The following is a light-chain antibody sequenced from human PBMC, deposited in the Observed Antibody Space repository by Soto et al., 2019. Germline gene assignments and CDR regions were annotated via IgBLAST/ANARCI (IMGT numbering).Light chain of an antibody. J-gene: IGLJ2*01. CDR3: SSYTDSNTVL. CDR2: EVV. CDR1: SSDVGAYNY. V-gene: IGLV2-14*01. Sequence: QSALTQPPSVSGSPGQSVTISCTGTSSDVGAYNYVSWYQHHPGKAPKLIIYEVVNRPSGISNRFSGSKSGNTASLAISGLQAEDEADYYCSSYTDSNTVLFGGGTKLTVL.